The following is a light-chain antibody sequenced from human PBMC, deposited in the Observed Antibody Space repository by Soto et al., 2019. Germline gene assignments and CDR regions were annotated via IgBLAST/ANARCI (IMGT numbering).Light chain of an antibody. CDR3: AAWDDSLNAVV. CDR2: SSS. V-gene: IGLV1-44*01. J-gene: IGLJ2*01. CDR1: NSNIGTTT. Sequence: QSVLPQPPSASGAPGQRVTISCSGSNSNIGTTTVNWYQHVPGTAPKLLIYSSSQRPSGVPDRFSGSRSGTSASLAISGLQSEDEADYYCAAWDDSLNAVVFGGGTKVTV.